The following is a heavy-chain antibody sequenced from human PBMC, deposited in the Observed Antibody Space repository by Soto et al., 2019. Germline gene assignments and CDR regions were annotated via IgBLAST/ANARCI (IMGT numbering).Heavy chain of an antibody. CDR3: ARGNALDI. CDR2: TIPILGTA. CDR1: GGTFSSFA. Sequence: GASVKASCKASGGTFSSFAINWVRQAPGQGPEWMGGTIPILGTANYAQKFQGRVTIIADETTNTASLELTSLRSEDTAVYYCARGNALDIWGQGTTVTVSS. J-gene: IGHJ6*02. V-gene: IGHV1-69*13.